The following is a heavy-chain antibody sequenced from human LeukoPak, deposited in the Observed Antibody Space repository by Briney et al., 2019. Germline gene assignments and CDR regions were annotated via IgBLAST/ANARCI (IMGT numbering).Heavy chain of an antibody. J-gene: IGHJ4*02. CDR3: AKAEYSSSRGSFGY. Sequence: GGSLRLSCAASGFTFSSYGMHWVRQAPGKGLEWVVFIRYDGSNKYYADSVKGRLTISRDNSKNTLYLQMNSLRAEDTAVYYCAKAEYSSSRGSFGYWGQGTLVTVSS. D-gene: IGHD6-13*01. CDR2: IRYDGSNK. CDR1: GFTFSSYG. V-gene: IGHV3-30*02.